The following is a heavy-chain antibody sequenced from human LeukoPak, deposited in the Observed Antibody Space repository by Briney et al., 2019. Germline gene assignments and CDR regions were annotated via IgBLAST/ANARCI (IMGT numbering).Heavy chain of an antibody. V-gene: IGHV3-30-3*01. CDR3: ARGGSSSFSRIDY. D-gene: IGHD6-13*01. CDR2: ISYDGSNK. Sequence: GGSLRLSCAASGFTFSSYAMHWVRQAPGKGLEWVAVISYDGSNKYYADSVKGRFTISRDNSKNTLYLQMNSLRAEDTAVYYCARGGSSSFSRIDYWGQGTLVTASS. CDR1: GFTFSSYA. J-gene: IGHJ4*02.